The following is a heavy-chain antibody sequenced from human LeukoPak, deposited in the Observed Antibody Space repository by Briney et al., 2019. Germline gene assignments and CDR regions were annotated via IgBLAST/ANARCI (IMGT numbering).Heavy chain of an antibody. Sequence: GGSLRLSCAASGFTFSSYAMSWVRQAPGKGLEWVSAISGSGGSTYYAESAKGRFTISRDNSKNTLYLQMNSLRAEDTAVYYCARDGVYCSSTRCYFDYWGQGTLVTVSS. V-gene: IGHV3-23*01. CDR3: ARDGVYCSSTRCYFDY. CDR1: GFTFSSYA. D-gene: IGHD2-2*01. J-gene: IGHJ4*02. CDR2: ISGSGGST.